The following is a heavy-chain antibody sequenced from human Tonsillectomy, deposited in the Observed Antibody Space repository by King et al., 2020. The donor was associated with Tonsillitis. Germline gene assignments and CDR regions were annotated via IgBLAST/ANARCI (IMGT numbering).Heavy chain of an antibody. Sequence: VQLVESGGGLVQPGGSLRLSCAASVFTFSSYAMSWVRQAPGKGLEWVSASSGSGVNTYHADSVKGRFTISRDNSKNTLYLQMNSLRAEATAIYYCAKAPHDIYTTDYYMDVWGKGTTVTVSS. J-gene: IGHJ6*03. CDR2: SSGSGVNT. D-gene: IGHD2-2*02. V-gene: IGHV3-23*04. CDR1: VFTFSSYA. CDR3: AKAPHDIYTTDYYMDV.